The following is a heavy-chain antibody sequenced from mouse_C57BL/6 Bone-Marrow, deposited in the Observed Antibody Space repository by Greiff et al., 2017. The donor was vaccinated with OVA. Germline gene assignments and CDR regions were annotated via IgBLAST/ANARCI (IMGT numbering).Heavy chain of an antibody. D-gene: IGHD1-1*01. CDR3: ARDYYGSSGYFDV. V-gene: IGHV1-55*01. CDR2: IYPGSGST. Sequence: QVQLQQPGAELVKPGASVKMSCKASGYTFTSYWITWVKQRPGQGLEWIGDIYPGSGSTNYNEKFKSKATLTVDTSSRTAYMQLSSLPSEDSAVYYCARDYYGSSGYFDVWGTGTTVTVSS. CDR1: GYTFTSYW. J-gene: IGHJ1*03.